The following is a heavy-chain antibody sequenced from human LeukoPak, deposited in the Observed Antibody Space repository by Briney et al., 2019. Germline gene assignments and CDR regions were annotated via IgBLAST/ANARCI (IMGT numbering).Heavy chain of an antibody. CDR3: ARGPGIPAAVDH. D-gene: IGHD6-13*01. J-gene: IGHJ4*02. Sequence: PGGSLRLSCAASGFIFNSYAMHWVRQAPGEGLEWVAVISYDGSTEYYADSVKGRFTISRDNSRNTLYLQMNSLRPEDTAVFYCARGPGIPAAVDHWGQGTLVTVSS. V-gene: IGHV3-30*04. CDR1: GFIFNSYA. CDR2: ISYDGSTE.